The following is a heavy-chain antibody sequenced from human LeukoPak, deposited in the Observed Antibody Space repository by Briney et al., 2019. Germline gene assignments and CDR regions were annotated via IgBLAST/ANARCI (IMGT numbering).Heavy chain of an antibody. CDR2: ISYDGSIK. D-gene: IGHD1-1*01. CDR1: GFTFSSYA. V-gene: IGHV3-30*03. J-gene: IGHJ4*02. Sequence: GGSLRLSCAVSGFTFSSYAMHWVRQAPGKGLQWVAVISYDGSIKSYVDSVKGRFTISRDNSKNTLSLQMNSLRAEDTAVYYCAIRNVGTLLAGPGGYWGQGTLVTVSS. CDR3: AIRNVGTLLAGPGGY.